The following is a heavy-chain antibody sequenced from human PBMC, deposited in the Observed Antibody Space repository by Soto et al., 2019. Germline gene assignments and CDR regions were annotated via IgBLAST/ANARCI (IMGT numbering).Heavy chain of an antibody. Sequence: EVQLVESGGGLVKPGGSLRLSCAASGFTFSNAWMNWVRQAPGKGLEWVGRIKSKTDGGTTDYAAPVKGRFTISRDDSKNTLYLQMNSLKTEYTAVYYCTTLDESDYYYYGMDVWGQGTTVTVSS. CDR2: IKSKTDGGTT. CDR3: TTLDESDYYYYGMDV. V-gene: IGHV3-15*07. CDR1: GFTFSNAW. D-gene: IGHD3-9*01. J-gene: IGHJ6*02.